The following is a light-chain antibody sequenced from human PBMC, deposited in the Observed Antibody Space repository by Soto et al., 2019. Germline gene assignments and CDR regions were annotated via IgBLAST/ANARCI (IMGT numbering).Light chain of an antibody. CDR3: QQYDSSPLT. V-gene: IGKV3-20*01. Sequence: EIELTQSPGTLSLSPGERATLSCRASQSVSSSYLAWYQQKPGQAPRLLIYGASSRATGIPDRFSGSGSGTYFTLTISSLEPEDFAVYYCQQYDSSPLTFGGGTKVEIK. CDR2: GAS. CDR1: QSVSSSY. J-gene: IGKJ4*01.